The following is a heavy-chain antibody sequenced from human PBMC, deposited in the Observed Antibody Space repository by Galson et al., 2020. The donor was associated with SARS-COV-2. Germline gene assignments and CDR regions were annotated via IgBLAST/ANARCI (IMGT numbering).Heavy chain of an antibody. CDR3: TTAESDSGWFDP. J-gene: IGHJ5*02. Sequence: ASVKVSCKASGYTFTSYDIHWVRQASGQGLGWMGWMNPNSGNTGFPQKFQGRVTMSRDTSISTAYVELSSLTSEDTAVYYCTTAESDSGWFDPWGQGTLVTVSS. CDR2: MNPNSGNT. V-gene: IGHV1-8*01. D-gene: IGHD6-19*01. CDR1: GYTFTSYD.